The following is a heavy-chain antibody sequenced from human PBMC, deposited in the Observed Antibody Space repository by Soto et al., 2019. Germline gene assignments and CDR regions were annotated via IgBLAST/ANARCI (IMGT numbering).Heavy chain of an antibody. D-gene: IGHD2-2*01. CDR1: GFTFSSYA. CDR2: ISYDGSNK. CDR3: ARDLDQLVTVFGY. Sequence: PGGSLRLSCAASGFTFSSYAMHWVRQAPGKGLEWVAVISYDGSNKYYADSVKGRFTISRDNSKNTLYLQMNSLRAEDTAVYYCARDLDQLVTVFGYWGQGTLVTVSS. J-gene: IGHJ4*02. V-gene: IGHV3-30-3*01.